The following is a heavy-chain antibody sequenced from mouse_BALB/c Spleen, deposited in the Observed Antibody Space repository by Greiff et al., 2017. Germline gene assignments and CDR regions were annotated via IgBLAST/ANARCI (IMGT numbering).Heavy chain of an antibody. CDR2: IYPGDGDT. V-gene: IGHV1-87*01. J-gene: IGHJ1*01. Sequence: QVQLKQSGAELARPGASVKLSCKASGYTFTSYWMQWVKQRPGQGLEWIGAIYPGDGDTRYTQKFKGKATLTADKSSSTAYMQLSSLASEDSAVYYCARATTVVATKSGWYFDVWGAGTTVTVSS. D-gene: IGHD1-1*01. CDR1: GYTFTSYW. CDR3: ARATTVVATKSGWYFDV.